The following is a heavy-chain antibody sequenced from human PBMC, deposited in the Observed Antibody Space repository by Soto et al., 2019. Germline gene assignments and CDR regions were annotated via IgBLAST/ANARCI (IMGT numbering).Heavy chain of an antibody. J-gene: IGHJ6*02. CDR3: ARGVVRMVRGVIITLGGMDV. V-gene: IGHV1-3*01. CDR2: INAGNGNT. D-gene: IGHD3-10*01. Sequence: QVQLVQSGAEVKKPGASVKVSCKASGYTFTSYAMHWVRQAPGQRLEWMGWINAGNGNTKYSQKFQGRVTITRDTSATTAYMELSSLRSEDTAVYYCARGVVRMVRGVIITLGGMDVWGQGTTVTVSS. CDR1: GYTFTSYA.